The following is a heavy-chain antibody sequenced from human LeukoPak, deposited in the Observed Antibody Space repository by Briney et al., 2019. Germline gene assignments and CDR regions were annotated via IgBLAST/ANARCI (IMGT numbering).Heavy chain of an antibody. CDR1: GYTFTGYY. V-gene: IGHV1-2*02. Sequence: ASVKVSCKASGYTFTGYYMHWVRQAPGQGLEWMGWINPNSGGTNCAQKFQGRVTMTRDTSISTAYMELSRLRSDDTAVYYCARSESSGYYYGLDYWAQGTLVTVSS. CDR3: ARSESSGYYYGLDY. D-gene: IGHD3-22*01. J-gene: IGHJ4*02. CDR2: INPNSGGT.